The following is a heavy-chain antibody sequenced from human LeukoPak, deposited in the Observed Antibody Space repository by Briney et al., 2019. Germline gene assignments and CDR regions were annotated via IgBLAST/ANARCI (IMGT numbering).Heavy chain of an antibody. Sequence: SVKVSCKASGGTFSSYAISWVRQAPGQGLEWMGGIIPIFGTANYAQKFQGRVTITTDESTSTAYMELSSLRSEDTAVYYCARDLRPTLYYYYYMDVWGKGTTVTVSS. D-gene: IGHD3-16*01. J-gene: IGHJ6*03. V-gene: IGHV1-69*05. CDR2: IIPIFGTA. CDR1: GGTFSSYA. CDR3: ARDLRPTLYYYYYMDV.